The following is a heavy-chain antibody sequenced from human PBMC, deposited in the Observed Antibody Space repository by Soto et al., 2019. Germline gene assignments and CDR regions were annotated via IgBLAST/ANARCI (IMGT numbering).Heavy chain of an antibody. Sequence: PSETLSLTCTVSGGSISSGGYYWSWIRQHPGKGLEWIGYIYYSGSTYYNPSLKSRVTISVDTSKNQFSLKLSSVTAADTAVYYCARDGSSGGEAFDYWGQGTLVTVSS. CDR3: ARDGSSGGEAFDY. V-gene: IGHV4-31*03. J-gene: IGHJ4*02. CDR1: GGSISSGGYY. CDR2: IYYSGST. D-gene: IGHD1-26*01.